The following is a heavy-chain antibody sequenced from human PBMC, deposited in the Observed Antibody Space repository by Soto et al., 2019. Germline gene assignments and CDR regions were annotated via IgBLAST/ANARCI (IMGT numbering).Heavy chain of an antibody. D-gene: IGHD6-13*01. CDR3: ARRGYSSSWYENWFDP. J-gene: IGHJ5*02. Sequence: SETLSLTCTVSGGSISSYYWSWIRQPPGKGLEWIGYIYYSGSTNYNPSLKSRVTISVDTSKNQFSLKLSSVTAADTAVYYCARRGYSSSWYENWFDPWGQGTLVTVSS. CDR2: IYYSGST. V-gene: IGHV4-59*08. CDR1: GGSISSYY.